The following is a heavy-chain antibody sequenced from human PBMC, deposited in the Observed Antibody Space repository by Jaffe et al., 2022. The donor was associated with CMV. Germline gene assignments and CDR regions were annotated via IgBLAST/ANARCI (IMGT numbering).Heavy chain of an antibody. V-gene: IGHV3-49*04. CDR1: GFTFGDYA. J-gene: IGHJ4*02. CDR2: IRSKAYGGTT. Sequence: EVQLVESGGGLVQPGRSLRLSCTASGFTFGDYAMSWVRQAPGKGLEWVGFIRSKAYGGTTEYAASVKGRFTISRDDSKSIAYLQMNSLKTEDTAVYYCTRDLDSITKGYFDYWGQGTLVTVSS. D-gene: IGHD1-20*01. CDR3: TRDLDSITKGYFDY.